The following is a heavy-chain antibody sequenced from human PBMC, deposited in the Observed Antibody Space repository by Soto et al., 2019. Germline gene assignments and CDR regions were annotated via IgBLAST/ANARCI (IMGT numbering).Heavy chain of an antibody. Sequence: QVQLVQSGAEVKKPGSSVKVSCKASGGTFSSYTISWVRQAPGQGLEWMGRIIPFLAIANYAQKFQDRVTITADKSTSTAYMELTSLTSEDTAVYYCEQSITGTTFGTFDIWGQGTMVTVSS. CDR3: EQSITGTTFGTFDI. CDR2: IIPFLAIA. V-gene: IGHV1-69*02. J-gene: IGHJ3*02. D-gene: IGHD1-7*01. CDR1: GGTFSSYT.